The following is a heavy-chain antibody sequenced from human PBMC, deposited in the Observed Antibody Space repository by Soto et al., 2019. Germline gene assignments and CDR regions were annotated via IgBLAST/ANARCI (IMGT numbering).Heavy chain of an antibody. CDR3: ARDLGAYCGGDCYSPYYYYGMDV. J-gene: IGHJ6*02. V-gene: IGHV4-59*01. Sequence: SETLSLTCTVSGGSIISYYWSWIRQPPGKGLEWIGYIYYSGSTNYNPSLKRRVTISVDTSKNQFSLKLSSVTAADTAVYYCARDLGAYCGGDCYSPYYYYGMDVWGQGTTVTVSS. CDR2: IYYSGST. CDR1: GGSIISYY. D-gene: IGHD2-21*02.